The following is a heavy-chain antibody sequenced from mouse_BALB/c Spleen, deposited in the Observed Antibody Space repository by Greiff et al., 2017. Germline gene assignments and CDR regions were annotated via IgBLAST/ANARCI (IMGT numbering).Heavy chain of an antibody. V-gene: IGHV1-54*01. CDR3: ARRTARATSYYFDY. CDR2: INPGSGGT. CDR1: GYTFSSYW. Sequence: VKLQQSGAELMKPGASVKISCKATGYTFSSYWIERVKQRPGHGLEWIGEINPGSGGTNYNEKFKGKATLTADKSSSTAYMQLSSLTSDDSAVYFCARRTARATSYYFDYWGQGTTLTVSS. D-gene: IGHD3-2*01. J-gene: IGHJ2*01.